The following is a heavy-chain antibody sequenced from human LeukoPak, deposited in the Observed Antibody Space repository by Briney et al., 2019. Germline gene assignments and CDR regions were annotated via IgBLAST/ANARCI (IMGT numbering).Heavy chain of an antibody. CDR1: GGSISGGNYY. J-gene: IGHJ4*02. CDR3: ARGVCGGDCYPSVFDY. V-gene: IGHV4-39*01. CDR2: IHYSGAM. Sequence: PSETLSLTCTVSGGSISGGNYYWGWIRQPPGKGLEWIGSIHYSGAMYYKPSLKSRVTISVDTSKNQFSLKLSSVTAADTAVYYCARGVCGGDCYPSVFDYWGQGTLVTVSS. D-gene: IGHD2-21*02.